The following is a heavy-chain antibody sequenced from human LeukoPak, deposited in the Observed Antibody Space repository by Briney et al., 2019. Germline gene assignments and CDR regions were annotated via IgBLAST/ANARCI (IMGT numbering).Heavy chain of an antibody. V-gene: IGHV3-23*01. J-gene: IGHJ4*02. CDR1: GFTFSNFG. D-gene: IGHD3-22*01. CDR3: AKGDYYDLGY. Sequence: PGGSLRLSCTASGFTFSNFGMNWVRQAPGKGLEWVSIITSGVGITYYADSVKGRFTISRDNSRNTLYLQMNSLRAEDTAVYYCAKGDYYDLGYWGQGTLVTVSS. CDR2: ITSGVGIT.